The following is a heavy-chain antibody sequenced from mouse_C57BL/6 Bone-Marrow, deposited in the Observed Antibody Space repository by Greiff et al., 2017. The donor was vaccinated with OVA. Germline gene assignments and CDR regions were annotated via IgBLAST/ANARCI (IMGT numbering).Heavy chain of an antibody. CDR1: GYTFTSYW. CDR3: ARSVFIPYYFDY. D-gene: IGHD1-1*01. CDR2: IDPNSGGT. Sequence: QVQLQQPGAELVKPGDSVKLSCKASGYTFTSYWMHWVKQRPGQGLEWIGRIDPNSGGTKYNEKFKSKATLTVDKTSSTAYMQLSSLTSEDSAVYYCARSVFIPYYFDYWGQGTTLTVSS. J-gene: IGHJ2*01. V-gene: IGHV1-72*01.